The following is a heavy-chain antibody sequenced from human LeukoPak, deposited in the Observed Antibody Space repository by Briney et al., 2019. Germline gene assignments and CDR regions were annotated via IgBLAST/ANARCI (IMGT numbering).Heavy chain of an antibody. J-gene: IGHJ3*02. CDR2: INPSGGST. V-gene: IGHV1-46*01. D-gene: IGHD1-26*01. Sequence: ASVKVSCKASGYTFTSYYMHWVRQAPGQGLEWMGIINPSGGSTSYAQKFQGRVTMTRDTSTSTVYMELSSLRSEDTAVYYCARDRYSGSYYSNAFDISGQGTMVSVSP. CDR3: ARDRYSGSYYSNAFDI. CDR1: GYTFTSYY.